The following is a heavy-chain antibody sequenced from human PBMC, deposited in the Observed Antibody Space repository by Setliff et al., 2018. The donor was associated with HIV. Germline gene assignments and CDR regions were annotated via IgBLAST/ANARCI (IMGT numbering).Heavy chain of an antibody. CDR1: GFTFSDHY. D-gene: IGHD2-2*01. V-gene: IGHV3-11*06. Sequence: GSLRLSCAASGFTFSDHYMSWIRQAPGKGLEWVSYISGGSTSHMNYADSVEGRFTISRDNAKNSLYLQMNSLRAEDTAVYYCAKEDQRVTSVDYWGQGTPVTVSS. CDR3: AKEDQRVTSVDY. J-gene: IGHJ4*02. CDR2: ISGGSTSHM.